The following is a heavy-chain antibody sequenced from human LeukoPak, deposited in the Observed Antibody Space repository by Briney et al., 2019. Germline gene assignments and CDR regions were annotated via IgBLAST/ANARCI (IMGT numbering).Heavy chain of an antibody. CDR3: AKVGFSEMEWLLYSDH. CDR1: VFPLTSSS. CDR2: LSGISGHT. D-gene: IGHD3-3*01. J-gene: IGHJ4*02. V-gene: IGHV3-23*01. Sequence: PGGPLRLSCAPSVFPLTSSSMNGVPRAPGKGRGGVSALSGISGHTYYADSVKGRFTISRDNSKNTLYLQMNSQRAQDTAVYYCAKVGFSEMEWLLYSDHWGQGTLVTVSS.